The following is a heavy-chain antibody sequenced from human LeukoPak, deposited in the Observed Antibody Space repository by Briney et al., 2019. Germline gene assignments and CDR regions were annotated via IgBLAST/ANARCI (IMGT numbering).Heavy chain of an antibody. CDR1: GFSFSEHG. Sequence: GGSLRLSCTASGFSFSEHGMHWVRQAPGKGLEWVALIWSDGSSQYYADSVKGRFTISRDNSNNTQFLQMSNLRTDDTAVYYCARDAVHSSGWYSMRYYYYYGMDVWGQGTTVTVSS. CDR3: ARDAVHSSGWYSMRYYYYYGMDV. D-gene: IGHD6-19*01. J-gene: IGHJ6*02. V-gene: IGHV3-33*01. CDR2: IWSDGSSQ.